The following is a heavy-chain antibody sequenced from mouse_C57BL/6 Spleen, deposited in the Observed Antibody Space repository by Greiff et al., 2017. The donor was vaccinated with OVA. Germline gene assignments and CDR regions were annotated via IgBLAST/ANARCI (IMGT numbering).Heavy chain of an antibody. CDR2: IDPSDSYT. D-gene: IGHD2-5*01. J-gene: IGHJ4*01. Sequence: VQLQQPGAELVMPGASVKLSCKASGYTFTSYWMHWVKQRPGQGLEWIGEIDPSDSYTNYNQKFKGKSTLTVDKSSSTAYMQLSSLTSEDSAVYYCARVSNSYYAMDYWGQGTSVTVSS. V-gene: IGHV1-69*01. CDR1: GYTFTSYW. CDR3: ARVSNSYYAMDY.